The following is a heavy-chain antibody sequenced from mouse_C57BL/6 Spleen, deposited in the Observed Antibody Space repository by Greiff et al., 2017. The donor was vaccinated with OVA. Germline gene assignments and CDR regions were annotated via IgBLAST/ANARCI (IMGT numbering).Heavy chain of an antibody. CDR3: ARCYSNYDEDYFDY. CDR1: GYAFTNYL. D-gene: IGHD2-5*01. Sequence: VQLQESGAELVRPGTSVKVSCKASGYAFTNYLIEWVKQRPGQGLEWIGVINPGSGGTNYNEKFKGKATLTADKSSSTAYMQLSSLTSEDSAVYFCARCYSNYDEDYFDYWGQGTTLTVSS. CDR2: INPGSGGT. V-gene: IGHV1-54*01. J-gene: IGHJ2*01.